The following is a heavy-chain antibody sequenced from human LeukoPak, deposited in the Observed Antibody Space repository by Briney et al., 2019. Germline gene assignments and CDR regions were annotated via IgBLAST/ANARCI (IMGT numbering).Heavy chain of an antibody. D-gene: IGHD4-11*01. Sequence: GGSLRLSCAASGFTLSSYSMNWVRQAPGKGLEWVSSISNDNTYIYYSDSVKGRFTISRDNSKSSLYLQMNDLGAEDTAVYYCARNDYTQNRGYCVDYWGQGTLVTVSS. J-gene: IGHJ4*02. CDR3: ARNDYTQNRGYCVDY. CDR1: GFTLSSYS. CDR2: ISNDNTYI. V-gene: IGHV3-21*01.